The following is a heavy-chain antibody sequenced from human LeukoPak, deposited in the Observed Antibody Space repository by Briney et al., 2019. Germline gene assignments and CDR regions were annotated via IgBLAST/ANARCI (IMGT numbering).Heavy chain of an antibody. CDR3: AKHPVSGNFDY. CDR2: INANGIGT. D-gene: IGHD5/OR15-5a*01. V-gene: IGHV3-23*01. J-gene: IGHJ4*02. Sequence: QAGGSLRLSCAAFGFTFDTYAMSWVRQAPGKGLEWVSAINANGIGTFHADSVKGRFTISRDNSKNTLFLQMSSLRAEDTALYYCAKHPVSGNFDYWGQGALVTVSS. CDR1: GFTFDTYA.